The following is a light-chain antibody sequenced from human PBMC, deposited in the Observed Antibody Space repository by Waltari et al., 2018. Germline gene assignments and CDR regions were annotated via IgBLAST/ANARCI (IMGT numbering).Light chain of an antibody. CDR3: QQFYSTPIT. J-gene: IGKJ5*01. CDR2: WAS. Sequence: ILMTQAPDSLAVSLGERATTNCKSSQSVLYSSNNLNYLAWYQQKPGQPPKLLLYWASTRESGVPDRFSGSGSETDFTLTISSLQAGDVAVYFCQQFYSTPITFGQGTRLEI. CDR1: QSVLYSSNNLNY. V-gene: IGKV4-1*01.